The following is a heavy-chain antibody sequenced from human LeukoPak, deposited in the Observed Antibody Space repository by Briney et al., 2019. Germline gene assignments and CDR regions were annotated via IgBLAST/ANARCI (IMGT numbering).Heavy chain of an antibody. V-gene: IGHV3-23*01. J-gene: IGHJ4*02. CDR3: AEDQHYHDSSGYGV. D-gene: IGHD3-22*01. CDR2: ISGSGGST. Sequence: HPGRSLRLSCAASGFTFSSYAMSWVRQAPGKGLEWVSAISGSGGSTYYADSVKGRFTISRDNSKNTLYLQMNSLRAEDTAVYYCAEDQHYHDSSGYGVWGQGTLVTVSS. CDR1: GFTFSSYA.